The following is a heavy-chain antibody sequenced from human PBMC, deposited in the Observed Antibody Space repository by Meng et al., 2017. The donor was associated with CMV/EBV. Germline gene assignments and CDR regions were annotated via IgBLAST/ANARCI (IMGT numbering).Heavy chain of an antibody. Sequence: SCKASGYTVTGYYMHWVRQAPGQGLEWMGWINPNSGGTNYAQKFQGRVTMTRDTSISTAYMELSRLRSDDTAVYYCARDFLTNWFDPWGQGTLVTVSS. CDR1: GYTVTGYY. CDR3: ARDFLTNWFDP. CDR2: INPNSGGT. V-gene: IGHV1-2*02. J-gene: IGHJ5*02.